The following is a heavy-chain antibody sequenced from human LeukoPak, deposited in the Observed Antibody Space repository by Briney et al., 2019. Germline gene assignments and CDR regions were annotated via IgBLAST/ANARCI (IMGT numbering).Heavy chain of an antibody. V-gene: IGHV3-11*03. CDR2: ISGSSSST. Sequence: GGSLRLSCAASGFTFSDYYMSWIRQAPGKGLEWVSYISGSSSSTKYTDSVKGRFTISRDNARTSLYLRMDSLRAEDTAVYYCVRKTIYSEALDYWGQGTLVTVSS. CDR1: GFTFSDYY. D-gene: IGHD1-14*01. CDR3: VRKTIYSEALDY. J-gene: IGHJ4*02.